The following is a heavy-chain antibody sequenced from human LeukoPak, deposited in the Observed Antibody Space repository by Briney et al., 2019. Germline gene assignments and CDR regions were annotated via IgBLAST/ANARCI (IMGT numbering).Heavy chain of an antibody. J-gene: IGHJ6*02. CDR3: TSRLDSSGYPPRVGYYYYGMDV. CDR1: GFTVSTSY. V-gene: IGHV3-53*01. D-gene: IGHD3-22*01. Sequence: PGGSLRLSCAASGFTVSTSYISWVRQAPGKGLEWVSVIYRGGSTYYADAVKGRFTISRDISKNTLYLQMNSLRADDTAVYYCTSRLDSSGYPPRVGYYYYGMDVWGQGTTVTVSS. CDR2: IYRGGST.